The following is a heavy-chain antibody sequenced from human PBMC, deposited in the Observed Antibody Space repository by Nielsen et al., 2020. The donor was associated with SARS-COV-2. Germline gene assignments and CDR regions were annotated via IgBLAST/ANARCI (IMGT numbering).Heavy chain of an antibody. D-gene: IGHD1-1*01. V-gene: IGHV4-30-2*01. CDR1: GGSISSGGYS. CDR2: INHSGST. CDR3: ARARHPKTGTDHYYYYMDV. J-gene: IGHJ6*03. Sequence: SETLSLTCAVSGGSISSGGYSWSWIRQPPGKGLEWIGEINHSGSTNYNPSLKSRVTISVDTSKNQFSLKLSSVTAADTAVYYCARARHPKTGTDHYYYYMDVWGKGTTVTVSS.